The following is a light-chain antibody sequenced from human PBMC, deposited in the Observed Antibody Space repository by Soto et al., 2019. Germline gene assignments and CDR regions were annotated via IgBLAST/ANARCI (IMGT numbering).Light chain of an antibody. V-gene: IGKV1-17*03. Sequence: DIQMTQSPSAMSASVGDRVTITCRASQGISKYLAWFQQRPGKVPRRLVYGASSSQSGVPSRFSGSGSGTEFTLTISSLQPEDFGTYYCLQHTSYPWTFGQGTKVDI. CDR1: QGISKY. CDR2: GAS. CDR3: LQHTSYPWT. J-gene: IGKJ1*01.